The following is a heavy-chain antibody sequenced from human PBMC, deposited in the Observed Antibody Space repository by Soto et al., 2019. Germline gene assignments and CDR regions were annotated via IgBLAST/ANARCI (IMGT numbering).Heavy chain of an antibody. V-gene: IGHV3-23*01. CDR1: GFSFSTHS. CDR2: ISGSLDNT. D-gene: IGHD1-26*01. Sequence: GGSLILSCAASGFSFSTHSMSSLRLSPGKRLRLFSAISGSLDNTFYADYVKGRFIISRDKYKNTLYLQMNSLSAEDTGTYYCVRVSDVGYCWGLGTLVTVSS. J-gene: IGHJ4*02. CDR3: VRVSDVGYC.